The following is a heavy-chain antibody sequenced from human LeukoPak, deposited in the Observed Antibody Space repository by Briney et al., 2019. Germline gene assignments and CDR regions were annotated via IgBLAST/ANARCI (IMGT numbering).Heavy chain of an antibody. J-gene: IGHJ4*02. Sequence: SVKVSCKASGGTFSSYAISWVRQAPGQGLEWMGGIIPIFGTANYAQKFQGRVTITADESTSTAYMELSSLRSEDTAVYYCASLMVRGVMGEYFDYWGQGTLVTVSS. CDR1: GGTFSSYA. CDR2: IIPIFGTA. D-gene: IGHD3-10*01. CDR3: ASLMVRGVMGEYFDY. V-gene: IGHV1-69*01.